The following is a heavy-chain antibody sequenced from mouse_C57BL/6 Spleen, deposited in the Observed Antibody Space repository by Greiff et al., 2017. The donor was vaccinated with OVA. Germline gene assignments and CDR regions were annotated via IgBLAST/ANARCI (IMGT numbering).Heavy chain of an antibody. J-gene: IGHJ3*01. CDR1: GFTFSSYG. V-gene: IGHV5-6*02. D-gene: IGHD3-2*02. CDR3: ARHGRTAQADWFAY. Sequence: DVKLQESGGDLVKPGGSLKLSCAASGFTFSSYGMSWVRQTPDKRLEWVATISSGGGYTYYPDSVKGRFTISRDNAKNTLYLQMSSLKSEDTAMYYCARHGRTAQADWFAYWGQGTLVTVSA. CDR2: ISSGGGYT.